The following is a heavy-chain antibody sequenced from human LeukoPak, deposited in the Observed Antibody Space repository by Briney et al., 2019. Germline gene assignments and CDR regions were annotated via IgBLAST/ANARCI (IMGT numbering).Heavy chain of an antibody. CDR3: ARDSEWGLLRSDY. D-gene: IGHD1-26*01. Sequence: GGSLRLSCAGSGFIFSYHWVHWVRQAPGKGLEWVANIKQDGTEKYYVDSVKGRFTISRDNAKNSLYLQMNSLRAEDTAVYYCARDSEWGLLRSDYWGQGTLVTVSS. V-gene: IGHV3-7*05. J-gene: IGHJ4*02. CDR1: GFIFSYHW. CDR2: IKQDGTEK.